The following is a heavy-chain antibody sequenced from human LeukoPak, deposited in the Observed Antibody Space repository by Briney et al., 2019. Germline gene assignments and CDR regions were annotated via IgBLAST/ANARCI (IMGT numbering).Heavy chain of an antibody. CDR1: GFTLNNGD. Sequence: PGGSLRLSCTASGFTLNNGDITWVRQAPGKGPEWLGFIRSNAYGGTTFYAASVQGKFTISRDDSRGIAYLQMNSVSSEDTAVYYCVCQDHYDTLENFDCWGQGTLVTVSS. CDR2: IRSNAYGGTT. J-gene: IGHJ4*02. D-gene: IGHD3-22*01. CDR3: VCQDHYDTLENFDC. V-gene: IGHV3-49*04.